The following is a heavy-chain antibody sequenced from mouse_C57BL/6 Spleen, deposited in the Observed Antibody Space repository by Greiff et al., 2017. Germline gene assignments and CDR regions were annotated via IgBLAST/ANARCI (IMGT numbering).Heavy chain of an antibody. V-gene: IGHV1-76*01. Sequence: VKLQESGAELVRPGASVKLSCKASGYTFTDYYINWVKQRPGQGLEWIARIYPGSGNTYYNEKFKGKATLTAEKSSSTAYMQLSSLTSEDSAVXFCARMDYYGSSQFAYWGQGTLVTVSA. CDR2: IYPGSGNT. CDR3: ARMDYYGSSQFAY. CDR1: GYTFTDYY. J-gene: IGHJ3*01. D-gene: IGHD1-1*01.